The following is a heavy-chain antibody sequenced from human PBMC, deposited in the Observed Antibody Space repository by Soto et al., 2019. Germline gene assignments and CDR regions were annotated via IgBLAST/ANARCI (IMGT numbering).Heavy chain of an antibody. Sequence: PSDFLSLNSHYFGRPSSAYYWIRIQQPPGPGLEWIGEINHSGSTNHNPSLKSRVTISVDTSKNQFSLKLTSVTAADTAVYYCARDKITGLFDYWGPGTLVTVSS. CDR1: GRPSSAYY. CDR2: INHSGST. D-gene: IGHD2-8*02. J-gene: IGHJ4*02. CDR3: ARDKITGLFDY. V-gene: IGHV4-34*01.